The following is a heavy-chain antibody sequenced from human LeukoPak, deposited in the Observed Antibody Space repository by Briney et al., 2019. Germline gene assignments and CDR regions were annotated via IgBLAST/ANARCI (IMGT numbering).Heavy chain of an antibody. CDR1: GFSFGSYW. CDR3: ARGHYSPWDHCFDY. CDR2: IKQDGSEE. Sequence: GGSLRLSCAASGFSFGSYWMNWVRQAPGKGLEWVANIKQDGSEEYYLDSLKGRFTISRDNPKNSAYLQMNNLRVDDTAVYYCARGHYSPWDHCFDYWGQGSLVTVSS. J-gene: IGHJ4*02. D-gene: IGHD5-18*01. V-gene: IGHV3-7*01.